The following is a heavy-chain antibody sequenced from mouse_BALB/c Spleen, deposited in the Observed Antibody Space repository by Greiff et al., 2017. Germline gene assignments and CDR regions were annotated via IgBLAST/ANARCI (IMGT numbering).Heavy chain of an antibody. CDR2: INPSSGYT. J-gene: IGHJ2*01. CDR1: GYTFTSYT. CDR3: ASLYYGNYGFDY. V-gene: IGHV1-4*01. Sequence: VKLQESGAELARPGASVKMSCKASGYTFTSYTMHWVKQRPGQGLEWIGYINPSSGYTNYNQKFKDKATLTADKSSSTAYMQLSSLTSEDSAVYYCASLYYGNYGFDYWGQGTTLTVSS. D-gene: IGHD2-1*01.